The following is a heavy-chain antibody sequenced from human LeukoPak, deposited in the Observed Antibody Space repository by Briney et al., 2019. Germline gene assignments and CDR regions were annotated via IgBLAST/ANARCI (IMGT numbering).Heavy chain of an antibody. Sequence: GGSLRLSCAASGFTFSNSDMHWVRQSAGNGREWVSAIGIAGNTYYSDSVKGRFTISRDNAKNSLYPQMNSLRAGDTAVYYCAKELRTAAGYDAYGLWGQGTMVTVSS. D-gene: IGHD6-25*01. V-gene: IGHV3-13*01. J-gene: IGHJ3*01. CDR1: GFTFSNSD. CDR2: IGIAGNT. CDR3: AKELRTAAGYDAYGL.